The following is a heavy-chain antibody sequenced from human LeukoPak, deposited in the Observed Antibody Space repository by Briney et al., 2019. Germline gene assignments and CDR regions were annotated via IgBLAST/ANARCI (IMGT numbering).Heavy chain of an antibody. CDR3: ARIGPNDAFDI. CDR1: GFTFSSYS. CDR2: ISSSSTI. D-gene: IGHD2-21*01. V-gene: IGHV3-48*01. J-gene: IGHJ3*02. Sequence: PGGSLRLSCVASGFTFSSYSMNWVRQAPGKGLEWVSYISSSSTIYYADSVKGRFTISRDNAKNSLYLQMNSLRAEDTAVYYCARIGPNDAFDIWGQGTMVTVSS.